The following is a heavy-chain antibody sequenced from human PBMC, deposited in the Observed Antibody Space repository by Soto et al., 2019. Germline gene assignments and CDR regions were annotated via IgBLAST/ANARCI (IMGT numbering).Heavy chain of an antibody. V-gene: IGHV3-48*01. J-gene: IGHJ4*02. CDR3: ARDSRVPFDY. Sequence: GGSLRLSCAASGFTFSNAWMNWVRQAPGKGLEWVSYISSSSNTIYYADSVKGRFTISRDNAKNLLYLQMNSLRAEDTAVYYCARDSRVPFDYWGQGTPVTVSS. CDR2: ISSSSNTI. CDR1: GFTFSNAW. D-gene: IGHD2-2*01.